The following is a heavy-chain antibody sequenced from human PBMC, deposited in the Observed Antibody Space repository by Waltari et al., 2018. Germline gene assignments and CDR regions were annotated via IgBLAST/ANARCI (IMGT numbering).Heavy chain of an antibody. V-gene: IGHV3-74*01. CDR2: INLDGRII. Sequence: EMQLVESGGGLVQPGGSLRLSCAASGFTFSAYWMHWVRQAPGKGLVPVEHINLDGRIINYADSVKGRFTISRDNAKNTLFLKMNSLRAEDTAVYYCVLYSSEFLGDLWGQGTLVTVSS. D-gene: IGHD3-22*01. J-gene: IGHJ5*02. CDR1: GFTFSAYW. CDR3: VLYSSEFLGDL.